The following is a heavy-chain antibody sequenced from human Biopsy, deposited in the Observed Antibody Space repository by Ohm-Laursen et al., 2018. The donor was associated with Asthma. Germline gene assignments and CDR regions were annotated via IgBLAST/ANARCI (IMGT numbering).Heavy chain of an antibody. V-gene: IGHV1-18*01. D-gene: IGHD3-10*01. Sequence: GASVTVSCKASGYTFNSAGITWVRQAPGQGLEWMGWISVYNGNTKVAQKLQDRVTMITDTSTGTAYMELRSLRSDDTAVYFCARAVDYSHYYGIDVWGQGTTVTVS. J-gene: IGHJ6*02. CDR3: ARAVDYSHYYGIDV. CDR1: GYTFNSAG. CDR2: ISVYNGNT.